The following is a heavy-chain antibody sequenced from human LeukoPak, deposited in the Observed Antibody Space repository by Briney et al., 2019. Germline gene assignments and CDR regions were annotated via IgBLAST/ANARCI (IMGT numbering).Heavy chain of an antibody. D-gene: IGHD3-9*01. CDR1: GFTFSSYG. Sequence: GGSLRLSCAASGFTFSSYGMEWVRQAPGKGLEWVAVIWYDGSNKYYGDSVKGRFTISRDNSKNTLYLQMNSLRAEDTAVYYCASPILTGYGYWGQGTLVTVSS. CDR3: ASPILTGYGY. CDR2: IWYDGSNK. V-gene: IGHV3-33*01. J-gene: IGHJ4*02.